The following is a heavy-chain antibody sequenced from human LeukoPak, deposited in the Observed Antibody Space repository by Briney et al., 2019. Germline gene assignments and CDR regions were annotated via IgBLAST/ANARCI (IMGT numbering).Heavy chain of an antibody. CDR1: GFTFSSYA. D-gene: IGHD5-12*01. CDR2: ISGSAYTT. J-gene: IGHJ4*02. V-gene: IGHV3-23*01. Sequence: GGSLRLSCAASGFTFSSYAMSWVRLAPGKGLEWVSVISGSAYTTHHADSVKGRFTISRDNSKNTLYLQMNSLRAEDTAVYYCANWGDIVAKTLDYWGQGTLVTVSS. CDR3: ANWGDIVAKTLDY.